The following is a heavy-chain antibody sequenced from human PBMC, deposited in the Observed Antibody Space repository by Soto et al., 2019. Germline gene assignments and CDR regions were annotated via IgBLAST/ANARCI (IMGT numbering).Heavy chain of an antibody. V-gene: IGHV5-10-1*01. D-gene: IGHD2-2*01. CDR3: ARRYCRSTSCPRNYYGMDV. Sequence: GESLKISCKGSGYSFTSYWISWVRQMPGKGLEWMGRIDPSDSYTNYSPSFQGHVTISADKSISTAYLQWSSLKASDTAMYYCARRYCRSTSCPRNYYGMDVWGQGTTVTVSS. J-gene: IGHJ6*02. CDR2: IDPSDSYT. CDR1: GYSFTSYW.